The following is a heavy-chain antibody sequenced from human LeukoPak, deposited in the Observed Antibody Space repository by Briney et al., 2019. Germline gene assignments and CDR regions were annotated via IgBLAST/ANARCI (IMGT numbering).Heavy chain of an antibody. D-gene: IGHD1-14*01. CDR1: GYTFTDYY. CDR2: INPNSGGT. Sequence: ASVKVSCKASGYTFTDYYIHWVRPAPGQGLEWMGWINPNSGGTNYAEKFQGRVTMTRGTSISTAYMELSRLRSDDTAVYYCARVSSEPMGATDYWGEGTLVTVSS. V-gene: IGHV1-2*02. J-gene: IGHJ4*02. CDR3: ARVSSEPMGATDY.